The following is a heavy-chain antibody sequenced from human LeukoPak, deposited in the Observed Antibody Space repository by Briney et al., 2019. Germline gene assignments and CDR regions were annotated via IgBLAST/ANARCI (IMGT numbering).Heavy chain of an antibody. CDR2: ISGSGGST. D-gene: IGHD1-26*01. CDR1: GFTFSSYG. CDR3: AKRAVDFDY. Sequence: PGGSLRLSCAASGFTFSSYGMSWVRQAPGKGLEWVSTISGSGGSTYYAESVKGRFTISRDNSKNTLYLQMSSLRAEDTAVYYCAKRAVDFDYWGQGTLVTVSP. J-gene: IGHJ4*02. V-gene: IGHV3-23*01.